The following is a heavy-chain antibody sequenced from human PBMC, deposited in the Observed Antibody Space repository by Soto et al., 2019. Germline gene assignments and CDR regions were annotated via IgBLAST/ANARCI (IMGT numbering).Heavy chain of an antibody. D-gene: IGHD3-3*01. J-gene: IGHJ4*02. CDR1: GYTFISYV. Sequence: QVQLVQSGAEVRKPGASVKVSCKASGYTFISYVIHWVRQAPGQRLEWRGWINGDNGNTKYSQKFQGRVTFTRDTSAGIAYIELSSLRSEDTAVYYCARGKVTSFGLVLPIDFDYWGQGTPITVSS. CDR2: INGDNGNT. CDR3: ARGKVTSFGLVLPIDFDY. V-gene: IGHV1-3*01.